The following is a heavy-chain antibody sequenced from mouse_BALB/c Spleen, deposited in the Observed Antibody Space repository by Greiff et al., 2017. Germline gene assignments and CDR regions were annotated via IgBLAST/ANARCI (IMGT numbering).Heavy chain of an antibody. D-gene: IGHD2-14*01. CDR1: GYTFTEYT. CDR3: ARHEDGGSYYRYDEGMDY. Sequence: QVQLQQSGAELVKPGASVKLSCKASGYTFTEYTIHWVKQRSGQGLEWIGWFYPGSGSIKYNEKFKDKATLTADKSSSTVYMELSRLTSEDSAVYFCARHEDGGSYYRYDEGMDYWGQGTSVTVSS. V-gene: IGHV1-62-2*01. J-gene: IGHJ4*01. CDR2: FYPGSGSI.